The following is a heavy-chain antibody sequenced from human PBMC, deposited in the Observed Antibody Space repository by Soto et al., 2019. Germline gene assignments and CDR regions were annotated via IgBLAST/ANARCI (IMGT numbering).Heavy chain of an antibody. Sequence: QLQLQESGPGLVKPSETLSLTCTVSGGSISSSSYYWGWIRQPPGKGLEWIGSLYYSGRTYYNPSLKSRVTISVDTSKTQFSPKLSAVTAADTAGYYCASRTDMVAGRIDYWGQGTLVTVSS. CDR2: LYYSGRT. D-gene: IGHD3-10*01. CDR1: GGSISSSSYY. V-gene: IGHV4-39*01. CDR3: ASRTDMVAGRIDY. J-gene: IGHJ4*02.